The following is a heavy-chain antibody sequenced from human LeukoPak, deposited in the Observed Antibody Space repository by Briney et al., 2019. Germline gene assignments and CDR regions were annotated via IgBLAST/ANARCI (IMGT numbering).Heavy chain of an antibody. CDR1: GGSISSGSYY. V-gene: IGHV4-61*02. CDR2: IYTSGST. CDR3: ARMNYDFWSGEPYYFDY. Sequence: SETLSLTCTVSGGSISSGSYYWSWIRQPAGKGLEWIGRIYTSGSTNYNPSLKSRVTMSVDTSKNQFSLKLSSVTAADTAVYYCARMNYDFWSGEPYYFDYWGQGTLVTVSS. J-gene: IGHJ4*02. D-gene: IGHD3-3*01.